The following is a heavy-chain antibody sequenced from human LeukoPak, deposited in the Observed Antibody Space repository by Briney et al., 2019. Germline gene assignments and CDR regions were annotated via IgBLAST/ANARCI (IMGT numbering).Heavy chain of an antibody. Sequence: GGSLRLSCAASGFTFSSYEMNWVRQAPGKGLEWVSYISSSGRTIYYADSAKGRFTISRDNAKNTMFLQMNNLRAEDTAVYYCAKEIDGFDVWGQGTLVTVSS. J-gene: IGHJ3*01. CDR1: GFTFSSYE. CDR3: AKEIDGFDV. V-gene: IGHV3-48*03. CDR2: ISSSGRTI.